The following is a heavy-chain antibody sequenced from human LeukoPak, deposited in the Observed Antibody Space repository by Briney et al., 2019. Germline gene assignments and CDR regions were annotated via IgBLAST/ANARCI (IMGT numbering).Heavy chain of an antibody. Sequence: SETLSLICTVSGGSISSYYWSWIRQPPGKGLEWIGYIYYSGSTNYNPSLKSRVTISVDTSKNQFSLNLRSVTAADTAVYYCARDICGYNYGCFDSWGQGTLVTVSS. CDR1: GGSISSYY. D-gene: IGHD5-18*01. CDR3: ARDICGYNYGCFDS. CDR2: IYYSGST. V-gene: IGHV4-59*12. J-gene: IGHJ4*02.